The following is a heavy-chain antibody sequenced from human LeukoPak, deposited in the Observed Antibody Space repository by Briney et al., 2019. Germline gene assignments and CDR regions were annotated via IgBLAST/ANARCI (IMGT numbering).Heavy chain of an antibody. CDR3: AKDSEVGAVVGPYYYYYGMDV. J-gene: IGHJ6*02. Sequence: GRSLRLSCAASGFTFDDYAMHWVRQAPGKGLEWVSGISWNSGSIGYADSVKGRFTISRDNAKNSLYLQMNSLRAEDTALYYCAKDSEVGAVVGPYYYYYGMDVWGQGTTVTVSS. CDR1: GFTFDDYA. V-gene: IGHV3-9*01. CDR2: ISWNSGSI. D-gene: IGHD6-19*01.